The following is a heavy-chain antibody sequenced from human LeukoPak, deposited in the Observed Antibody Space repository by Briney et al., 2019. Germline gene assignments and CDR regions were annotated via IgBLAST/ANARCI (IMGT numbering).Heavy chain of an antibody. D-gene: IGHD3-10*01. CDR3: ARVGQYYYGSGSYRTLYFDY. J-gene: IGHJ4*02. Sequence: SETLSLTCTVSGGSISSYYWSWIRQPPGKGLEWIGYIYYSGSTNHNPSLKSRVTISVDTSKNQLSLKLSSVTAADTAVYYCARVGQYYYGSGSYRTLYFDYWGQGTLVTVSS. V-gene: IGHV4-59*08. CDR1: GGSISSYY. CDR2: IYYSGST.